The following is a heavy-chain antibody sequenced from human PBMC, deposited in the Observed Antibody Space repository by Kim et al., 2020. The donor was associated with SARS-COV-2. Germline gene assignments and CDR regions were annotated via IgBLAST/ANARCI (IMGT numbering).Heavy chain of an antibody. Sequence: SETLSLTCTVSGGSISSYYWSWIRQPPGKGLEWIGYIYYSGSTNYNPSLKSRVTISVDTSKNQFSLKLSSVTAADTAVYYCARVSTYSSSWYVLDYWGQGTLVTVSS. CDR3: ARVSTYSSSWYVLDY. J-gene: IGHJ4*02. CDR1: GGSISSYY. CDR2: IYYSGST. V-gene: IGHV4-59*13. D-gene: IGHD6-13*01.